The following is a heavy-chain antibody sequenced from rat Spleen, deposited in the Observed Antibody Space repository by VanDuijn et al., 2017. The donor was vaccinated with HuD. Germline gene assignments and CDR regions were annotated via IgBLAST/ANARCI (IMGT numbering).Heavy chain of an antibody. V-gene: IGHV5-20*01. J-gene: IGHJ4*01. CDR1: GFTFTDYY. CDR2: ITYYGTGT. Sequence: EVQLVESDGGLVQPGRSLKLSCAASGFTFTDYYMAWVRQAPAKGLEWVASITYYGTGTFYVDSVKGRFTISRDNTRSTLYLQMISLRSEDTATYYCTREDWVVDAWGQGVSVTVSS. CDR3: TREDWVVDA. D-gene: IGHD1-6*01.